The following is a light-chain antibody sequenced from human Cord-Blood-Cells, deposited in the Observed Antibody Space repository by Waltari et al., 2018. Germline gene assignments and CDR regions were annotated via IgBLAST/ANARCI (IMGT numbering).Light chain of an antibody. Sequence: QSALTQPASVSGSPGQSITISCTGTSSDVGGYNYVSWYPQNPGKAPKLMFYDVSNRPFVVFNRLAGSKSRTTASLTISGLQAEDGADYYCSSYTSSSTLVCGTGTKVTVL. V-gene: IGLV2-14*01. J-gene: IGLJ1*01. CDR2: DVS. CDR3: SSYTSSSTLV. CDR1: SSDVGGYNY.